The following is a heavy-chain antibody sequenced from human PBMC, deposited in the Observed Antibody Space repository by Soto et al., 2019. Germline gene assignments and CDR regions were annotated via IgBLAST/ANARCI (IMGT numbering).Heavy chain of an antibody. J-gene: IGHJ4*02. D-gene: IGHD6-13*01. CDR3: VNHSGKVEFSVGPRRLDS. CDR1: GYTFTNYW. CDR2: IYPRDSDT. Sequence: GESLKISCEASGYTFTNYWIGWVRQMPGTGLEWMGIIYPRDSDTRYSPSFQDQVTMSVDKSIGTAYLQWSSLKASDTAMYYCVNHSGKVEFSVGPRRLDSQGTGTLVAV. V-gene: IGHV5-51*01.